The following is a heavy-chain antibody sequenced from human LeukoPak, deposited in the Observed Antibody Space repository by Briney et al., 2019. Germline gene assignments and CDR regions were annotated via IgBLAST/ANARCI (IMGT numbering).Heavy chain of an antibody. CDR2: IIPILGIA. D-gene: IGHD4-17*01. CDR1: GGTFSSYA. Sequence: PVKVSCKASGGTFSSYAISWVRQAPGQGLEWMGRIIPILGIANYAQKFQGRVTITADKSTSTAYMELSSLRSEDTAVYYCARASDDYGDYELDPWGQGTLVTVSS. J-gene: IGHJ5*02. CDR3: ARASDDYGDYELDP. V-gene: IGHV1-69*04.